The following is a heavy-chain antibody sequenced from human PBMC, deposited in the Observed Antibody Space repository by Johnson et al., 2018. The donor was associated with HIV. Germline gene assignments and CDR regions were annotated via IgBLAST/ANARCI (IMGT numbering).Heavy chain of an antibody. J-gene: IGHJ3*02. CDR3: AGIGGSELHRVFDI. Sequence: QVQLVESGGGVVQPGRSLRLSCAASGFTFSSYAMHWVRQAPGKGLEWVAVISYDGSNKYYADSVKGRFTISRDNSKNTLYLQMNSRRAEDTAVYYCAGIGGSELHRVFDIGGEGTMVSVSS. CDR2: ISYDGSNK. D-gene: IGHD2-15*01. CDR1: GFTFSSYA. V-gene: IGHV3-30-3*01.